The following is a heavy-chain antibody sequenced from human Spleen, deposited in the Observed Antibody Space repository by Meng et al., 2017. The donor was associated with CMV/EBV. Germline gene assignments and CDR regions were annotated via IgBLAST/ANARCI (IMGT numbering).Heavy chain of an antibody. Sequence: ASVKVSCKTSGFSFTAYYLHWVRQAPGQGPEWMGWVNPNSGGTNYAQKFRGRVTMTRDTSITTVYMELSSLTSDDTAVYYCARDQYYYDTSGPFDCWGQGTLVTVSS. D-gene: IGHD3-22*01. CDR3: ARDQYYYDTSGPFDC. CDR1: GFSFTAYY. CDR2: VNPNSGGT. V-gene: IGHV1-2*02. J-gene: IGHJ4*02.